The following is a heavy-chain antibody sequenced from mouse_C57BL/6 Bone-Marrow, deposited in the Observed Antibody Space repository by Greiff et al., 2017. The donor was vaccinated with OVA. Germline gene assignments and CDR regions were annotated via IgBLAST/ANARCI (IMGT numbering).Heavy chain of an antibody. CDR1: GFTFNTYA. J-gene: IGHJ3*01. D-gene: IGHD2-5*01. CDR3: VRESNSFAY. CDR2: IRSKSSNYAT. V-gene: IGHV10-3*01. Sequence: EVQVVESGGGLVQPKGSLQLSCAASGFTFNTYAMHWVRPAPGKGLEWVARIRSKSSNYATYYADSVKDRFTISRDDSQSMLYLQMNNLKTEDTAMYYCVRESNSFAYWGQGTLVTVSA.